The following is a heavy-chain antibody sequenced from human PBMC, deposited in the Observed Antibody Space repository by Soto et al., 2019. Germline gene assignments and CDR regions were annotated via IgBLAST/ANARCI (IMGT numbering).Heavy chain of an antibody. Sequence: QVQLQESGSGLVKPSQTLSLTCTVSGGSISSGDYYWSWIRQPPGKGLEWMGYINYSGSTYHNPSLESRITISVDTSKNQFSLKLSSVTAADTAVYYCARTFCSGSSCYYYFYRMDVWGQGTTVTVSS. CDR1: GGSISSGDYY. CDR3: ARTFCSGSSCYYYFYRMDV. J-gene: IGHJ6*02. V-gene: IGHV4-30-4*01. D-gene: IGHD2-15*01. CDR2: INYSGST.